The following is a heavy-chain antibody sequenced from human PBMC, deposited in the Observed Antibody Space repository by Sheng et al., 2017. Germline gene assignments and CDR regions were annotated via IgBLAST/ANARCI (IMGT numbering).Heavy chain of an antibody. Sequence: QVQLVQSGAEVKKPGASVKVSCKASGYTFTSYDINWVRQATGQGLEWMGMDEPTVVTQAMHRSSQGRVTMTRNTSISTAYMELSSLRSEDTAVYYCAIDYYGSGSYYSINYYYGMDVWGQGTTVTVSS. J-gene: IGHJ6*02. CDR3: AIDYYGSGSYYSINYYYGMDV. CDR1: GYTFTSYD. V-gene: IGHV1-8*01. CDR2: EPTVVT. D-gene: IGHD3-10*01.